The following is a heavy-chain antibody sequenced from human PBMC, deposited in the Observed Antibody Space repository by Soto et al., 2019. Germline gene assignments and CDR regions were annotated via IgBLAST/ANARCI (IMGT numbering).Heavy chain of an antibody. Sequence: PETLSITCTFSVGSISISSYSWGWIRQPPGKGLEWIGSIYYSGSTYYNPSLKSRVTISVDTSKNQFSLKLSSVTAADTAVYYCARHAIASSTSRAGYSYYGMDVWGKGNTVTVS. CDR2: IYYSGST. CDR1: VGSISISSYS. J-gene: IGHJ6*04. CDR3: ARHAIASSTSRAGYSYYGMDV. D-gene: IGHD2-2*01. V-gene: IGHV4-39*01.